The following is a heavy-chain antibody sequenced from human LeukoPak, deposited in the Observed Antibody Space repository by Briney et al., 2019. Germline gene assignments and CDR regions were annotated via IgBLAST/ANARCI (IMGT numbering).Heavy chain of an antibody. CDR1: GFSFSSYG. V-gene: IGHV3-30*02. CDR3: TKDSTYHYDSSAYYLFDY. CDR2: IRFDGSDK. J-gene: IGHJ4*02. D-gene: IGHD3-22*01. Sequence: GGSLRLSCAASGFSFSSYGMQWVRQAPGKGLEWVAFIRFDGSDKYYADSVKGRLTISRDTSKNTLILQLNSLRAEDTAVYYCTKDSTYHYDSSAYYLFDYWGQGTLVTVSS.